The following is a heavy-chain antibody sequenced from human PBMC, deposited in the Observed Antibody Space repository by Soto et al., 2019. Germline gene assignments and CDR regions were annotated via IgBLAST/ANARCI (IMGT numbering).Heavy chain of an antibody. D-gene: IGHD2-15*01. CDR1: RANLTSST. CDR3: AAIRSGYSRVLGY. Sequence: SVKVSCKDSRANLTSSTVNWLRQERGQPPEWRGWILVRSGQTNPAQKCHGRVAITRDMSTCTAYWEVNSLRSVDSPVYYCAAIRSGYSRVLGYWIQGTRVAAAS. J-gene: IGHJ4*02. CDR2: ILVRSGQT. V-gene: IGHV1-58*01.